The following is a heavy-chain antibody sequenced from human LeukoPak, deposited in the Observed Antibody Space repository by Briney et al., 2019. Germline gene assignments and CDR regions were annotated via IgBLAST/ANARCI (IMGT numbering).Heavy chain of an antibody. D-gene: IGHD6-13*01. CDR2: IWYDGSNK. Sequence: PGGSLRLSCAASGFTFSSYGMHWVRQAPGKGLEWVAVIWYDGSNKYYADSVKGRFTISRDNSKNTLYLQMNSLRAEDTAVYYCARQYSSSWYVWFDPWGQGTLVTVSS. J-gene: IGHJ5*02. CDR1: GFTFSSYG. CDR3: ARQYSSSWYVWFDP. V-gene: IGHV3-33*08.